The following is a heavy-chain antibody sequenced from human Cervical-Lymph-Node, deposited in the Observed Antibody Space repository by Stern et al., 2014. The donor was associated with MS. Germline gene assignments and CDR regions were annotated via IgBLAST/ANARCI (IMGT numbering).Heavy chain of an antibody. CDR2: IVPLFGTA. CDR1: GGTFINHV. J-gene: IGHJ6*02. D-gene: IGHD3-10*01. CDR3: ARGVEFGYYYYYAMDV. V-gene: IGHV1-69*01. Sequence: QVQLGQSGAEVKKPGSSVKVSCKASGGTFINHVYTWVRQAPGQGLEWMGGIVPLFGTANYAQKFQGRVKITADESTSTTYMELSSLRSEDTAVYYCARGVEFGYYYYYAMDVWGQGTTVVVSS.